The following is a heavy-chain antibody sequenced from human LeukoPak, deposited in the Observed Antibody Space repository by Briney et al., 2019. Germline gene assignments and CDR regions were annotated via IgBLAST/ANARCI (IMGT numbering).Heavy chain of an antibody. CDR2: IYYSGNT. J-gene: IGHJ4*02. D-gene: IGHD3/OR15-3a*01. CDR1: SNFW. V-gene: IGHV4-39*01. CDR3: ARQTGSGLFILP. Sequence: SNFWMSWVRQAPGKGLEWIGSIYYSGNTYYNASLKSQVSISIDTSKNQFSLRLTSVTAADTAVYYCARQTGSGLFILPGGQGTLVTVSS.